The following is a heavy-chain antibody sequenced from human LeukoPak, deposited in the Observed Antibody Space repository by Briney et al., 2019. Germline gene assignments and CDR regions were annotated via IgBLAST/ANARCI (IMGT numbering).Heavy chain of an antibody. CDR3: TTDSVGFLWLFTLLDY. J-gene: IGHJ4*02. CDR1: GFTFSNAW. Sequence: GGSLRLSCAASGFTFSNAWMSWVRQAPGKGLELVARIKNNTDGGSTDYVAPGKGRFPISREDSKNTLYLQMNSLKTEETAVYYCTTDSVGFLWLFTLLDYWGQGTLVTVSS. D-gene: IGHD2/OR15-2a*01. V-gene: IGHV3-15*01. CDR2: IKNNTDGGST.